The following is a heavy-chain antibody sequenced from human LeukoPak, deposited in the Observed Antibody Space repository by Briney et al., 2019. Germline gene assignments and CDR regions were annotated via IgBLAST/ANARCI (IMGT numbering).Heavy chain of an antibody. Sequence: GGSLRLSCAASGFTFSSYAMSWVRQAPGKGLEWVSAISGSGGSTYYADSVKGRFTISRGNSKNTLYLQMNSLRAEDTAVYYCAKGQQLVSWFDPWGQGTLVTVSS. D-gene: IGHD6-13*01. V-gene: IGHV3-23*01. CDR3: AKGQQLVSWFDP. J-gene: IGHJ5*02. CDR2: ISGSGGST. CDR1: GFTFSSYA.